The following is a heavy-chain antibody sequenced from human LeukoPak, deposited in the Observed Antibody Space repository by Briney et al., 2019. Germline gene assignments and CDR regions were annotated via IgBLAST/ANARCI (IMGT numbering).Heavy chain of an antibody. Sequence: PGGSLRLSCAASGFTFSSYGMSWVRQAPEKGLEWVSAISGSGGSTYYADSVKGRFTISRDNSKNTLYLQMNSLRAEDTAVYYCANNYYDSSGPSWYWGQGTLVTVSS. CDR3: ANNYYDSSGPSWY. J-gene: IGHJ4*02. CDR1: GFTFSSYG. CDR2: ISGSGGST. V-gene: IGHV3-23*01. D-gene: IGHD3-22*01.